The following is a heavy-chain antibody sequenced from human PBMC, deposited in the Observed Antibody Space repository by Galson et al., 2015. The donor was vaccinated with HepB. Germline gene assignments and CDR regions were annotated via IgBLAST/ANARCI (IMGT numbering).Heavy chain of an antibody. CDR2: ISHSGGST. J-gene: IGHJ4*02. V-gene: IGHV3-23*01. CDR3: AKQELLFLGPDR. CDR1: GFTFSSFA. D-gene: IGHD3-10*01. Sequence: SLRLSCAASGFTFSSFAMSWVRQAPGKGLQWVSTISHSGGSTYYADSVKGRFTISGDNSKNTLFLQMSSLRAEDTAVYYCAKQELLFLGPDRWGQGTLVTVSS.